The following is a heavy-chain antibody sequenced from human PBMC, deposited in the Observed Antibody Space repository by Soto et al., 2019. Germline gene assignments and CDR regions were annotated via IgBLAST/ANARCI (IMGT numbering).Heavy chain of an antibody. CDR2: ISYDGSNK. CDR1: GFTFSSYG. V-gene: IGHV3-30*18. CDR3: AKGGVRDPQRVDV. J-gene: IGHJ6*04. Sequence: GGSLRLSCAASGFTFSSYGMHWVRQAPGKGLEWVAVISYDGSNKYYADSVKGRFTISRDNSKNTLYLQMNSLRAEDTAVYYCAKGGVRDPQRVDVWGKGTTVTVSS. D-gene: IGHD3-3*01.